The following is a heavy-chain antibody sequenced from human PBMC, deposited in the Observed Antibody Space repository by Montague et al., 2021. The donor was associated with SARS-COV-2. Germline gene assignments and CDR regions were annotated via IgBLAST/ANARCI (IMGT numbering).Heavy chain of an antibody. CDR3: ARVGRQQLVRLSGMDV. CDR1: GFTFGSYG. J-gene: IGHJ6*02. CDR2: VWAGDGSRT. D-gene: IGHD6-13*01. V-gene: IGHV3-33*01. Sequence: SLRLSCAASGFTFGSYGIHWVRQAPGKGLEWVAVVWAGDGSRTNXADSVKARFTVSRDNSRNTVYLQMDSLRVEDTAVYYCARVGRQQLVRLSGMDVWGQGTTVTVSS.